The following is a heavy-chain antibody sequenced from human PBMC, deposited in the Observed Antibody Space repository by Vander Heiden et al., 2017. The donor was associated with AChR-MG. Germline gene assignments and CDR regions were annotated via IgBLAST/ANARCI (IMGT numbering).Heavy chain of an antibody. CDR2: IIPILGIA. Sequence: QVQLVQSGAEVKKPGSSVKVSCKASGGTFSSYAISWVRQAPGQGLEWMGRIIPILGIANYAQKFQGRVTITADKSTGTAYMELSSLRSEDTAVYYCASGDYYDSSGYYSVDYYYYSMDVWGQGTTVTVS. CDR1: GGTFSSYA. CDR3: ASGDYYDSSGYYSVDYYYYSMDV. J-gene: IGHJ6*02. V-gene: IGHV1-69*04. D-gene: IGHD3-22*01.